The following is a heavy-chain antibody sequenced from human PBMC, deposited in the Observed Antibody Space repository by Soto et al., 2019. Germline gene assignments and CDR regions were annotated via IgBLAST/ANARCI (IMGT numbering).Heavy chain of an antibody. Sequence: ASVKVSCKASGGTFSSYDINWVRQATGQGLEWMGWMNPNSGNTGYAQKFQGRVTMTRNTSISTAYMELSSLRSEDTAVYYCARGQDDLYYYYYYGMDVWGQGTTVTVSS. CDR2: MNPNSGNT. CDR3: ARGQDDLYYYYYYGMDV. D-gene: IGHD1-1*01. CDR1: GGTFSSYD. V-gene: IGHV1-8*02. J-gene: IGHJ6*02.